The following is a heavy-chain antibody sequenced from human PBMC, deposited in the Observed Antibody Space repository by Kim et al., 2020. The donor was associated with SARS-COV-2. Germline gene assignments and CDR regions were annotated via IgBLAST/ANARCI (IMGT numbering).Heavy chain of an antibody. CDR2: IYYSGNT. CDR1: GGSISSSSYY. CDR3: ARHGGLYSSGVPGFDP. Sequence: SETLSLTCTVSGGSISSSSYYWGWIRQAPGKGLEWIGSIYYSGNTYYNPSLKSRVIISVDTSKNQFSLKLNSVTAADTTVYYCARHGGLYSSGVPGFDPWGQGTLVTVSS. V-gene: IGHV4-39*01. J-gene: IGHJ5*02. D-gene: IGHD6-19*01.